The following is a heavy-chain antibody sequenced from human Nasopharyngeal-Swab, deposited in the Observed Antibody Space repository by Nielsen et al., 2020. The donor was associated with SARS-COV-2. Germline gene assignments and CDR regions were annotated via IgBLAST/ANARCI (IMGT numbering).Heavy chain of an antibody. Sequence: SETLSLTCTVSGGSVTSYYWSWIRQPPGKGLEWIGYIYYSGSTKYNPSLKSRVIISVDTSKNQFALKLSSVTAADTAVYYCARTQRYYDSSGYYYYYRDVWGKGTTVTVSS. CDR2: IYYSGST. J-gene: IGHJ6*03. V-gene: IGHV4-59*02. D-gene: IGHD3-22*01. CDR1: GGSVTSYY. CDR3: ARTQRYYDSSGYYYYYRDV.